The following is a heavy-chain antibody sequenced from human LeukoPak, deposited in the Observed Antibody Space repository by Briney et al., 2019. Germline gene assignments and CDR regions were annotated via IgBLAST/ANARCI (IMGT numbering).Heavy chain of an antibody. J-gene: IGHJ4*02. D-gene: IGHD2-21*01. CDR1: GFTFSSYA. Sequence: GGSLRLSCAASGFTFSSYAMSWVRQAPGKGLEWVSAISGSGGSTYYADSVKGRFTISRDNSKNMLYLQMNSLRAEDTAVYYCAKFLPTHIVVANYYFDYWGQGPLVTVSS. CDR3: AKFLPTHIVVANYYFDY. CDR2: ISGSGGST. V-gene: IGHV3-23*01.